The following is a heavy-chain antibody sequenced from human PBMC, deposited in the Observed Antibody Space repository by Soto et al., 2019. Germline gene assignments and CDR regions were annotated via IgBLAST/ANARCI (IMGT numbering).Heavy chain of an antibody. CDR2: INAGNGNT. Sequence: QVQLVQSGAEVKKPGASVKVSCKASGYTFTSYAMHWVRQAPGQRLEWMGWINAGNGNTKYSQKFQGRVTITRDTSASTAYMELSSLRSEDTAVYYCARDRIAARPGYYYMDVWGKGTTVTLSS. V-gene: IGHV1-3*01. CDR1: GYTFTSYA. CDR3: ARDRIAARPGYYYMDV. D-gene: IGHD6-6*01. J-gene: IGHJ6*03.